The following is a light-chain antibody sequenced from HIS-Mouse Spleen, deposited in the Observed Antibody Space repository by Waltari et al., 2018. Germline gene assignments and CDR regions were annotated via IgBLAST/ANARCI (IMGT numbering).Light chain of an antibody. Sequence: SYELTQPPSVSVSPGQTARITCSGDALPKKYAYWYQQKSGQAPVLVIYEASKRPSGIPVGFSGSSSGTMATLTISGARVEDEADYYCYSTDSSGNHRVFGGVTKLTVL. J-gene: IGLJ2*01. V-gene: IGLV3-10*01. CDR3: YSTDSSGNHRV. CDR2: EAS. CDR1: ALPKKY.